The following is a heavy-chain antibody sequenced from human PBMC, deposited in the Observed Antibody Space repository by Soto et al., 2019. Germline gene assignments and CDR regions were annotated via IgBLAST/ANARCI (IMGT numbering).Heavy chain of an antibody. J-gene: IGHJ3*02. Sequence: SETLSLTCAVYGGSFSGYYWSWIRQPPGKGLELIGEINHSGSTNYNPSLKSRVTISVDTSKNQFSLKLSSVTAADTAVYYCERGLYYDYVWGSYRRMSAFDIWGQGTMVTVSS. CDR2: INHSGST. V-gene: IGHV4-34*01. D-gene: IGHD3-16*02. CDR3: ERGLYYDYVWGSYRRMSAFDI. CDR1: GGSFSGYY.